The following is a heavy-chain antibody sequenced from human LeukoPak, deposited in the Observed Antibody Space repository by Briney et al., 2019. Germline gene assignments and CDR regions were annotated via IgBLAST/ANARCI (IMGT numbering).Heavy chain of an antibody. V-gene: IGHV3-30*02. CDR1: GFTFSSYG. D-gene: IGHD2-2*01. Sequence: GGSLRLSCAASGFTFSSYGMHWVRQAPGKGLEWVTFIRYDGSNKYYTDSVKARFTISRDNSKNTLYLQMNSLRAEDTAVYYCARKIVVVPAAITNWFDPWGQGTLVTVSS. J-gene: IGHJ5*02. CDR2: IRYDGSNK. CDR3: ARKIVVVPAAITNWFDP.